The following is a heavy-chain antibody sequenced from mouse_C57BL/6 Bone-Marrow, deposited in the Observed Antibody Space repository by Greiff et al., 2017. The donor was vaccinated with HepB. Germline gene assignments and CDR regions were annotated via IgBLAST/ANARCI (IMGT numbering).Heavy chain of an antibody. D-gene: IGHD1-1*01. CDR1: GYTFTDYY. V-gene: IGHV1-19*01. CDR2: INPYNGGT. J-gene: IGHJ2*01. Sequence: VQLQQSGPVLVKPGASVKMSCKASGYTFTDYYMNWVKQSHGKSLEWIGVINPYNGGTSSNQKFKGKATLTVDKSSSTAYMELKSLTSDDSAVYDCARRAVPYFDYWGQGTTLTVSS. CDR3: ARRAVPYFDY.